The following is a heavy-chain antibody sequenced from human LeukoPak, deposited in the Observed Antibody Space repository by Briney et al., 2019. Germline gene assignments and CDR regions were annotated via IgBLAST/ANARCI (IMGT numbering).Heavy chain of an antibody. V-gene: IGHV1-69*13. D-gene: IGHD4-17*01. CDR3: ARAHQPNYGDYAWSMDY. Sequence: ASAKVSCKASGYTFTSYGISWVRQAPGQGLEWMGGIIPIFGTANYAQKFQGRATITADESTSTAYMELSSLRSEDTAVYYCARAHQPNYGDYAWSMDYWGQGTLVTVSS. J-gene: IGHJ4*02. CDR2: IIPIFGTA. CDR1: GYTFTSYG.